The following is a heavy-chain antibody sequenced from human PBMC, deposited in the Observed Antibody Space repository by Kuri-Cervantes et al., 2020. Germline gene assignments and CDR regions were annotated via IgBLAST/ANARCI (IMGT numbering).Heavy chain of an antibody. CDR2: IKQDGSEK. Sequence: LSLTCAASGFTFSSYWMSWVRQAPGKGLEWVANIKQDGSEKYYVDSVKGRFTISRDNAKNSLYLQMNSLRAEDTAVYYCARVFPPHVLYFDYWGQGTLVTVSS. V-gene: IGHV3-7*01. CDR3: ARVFPPHVLYFDY. J-gene: IGHJ4*02. D-gene: IGHD2-8*01. CDR1: GFTFSSYW.